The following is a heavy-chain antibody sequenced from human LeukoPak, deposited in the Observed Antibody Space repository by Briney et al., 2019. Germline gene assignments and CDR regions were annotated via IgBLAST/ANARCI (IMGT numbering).Heavy chain of an antibody. D-gene: IGHD4-17*01. J-gene: IGHJ4*02. CDR3: ARFDKGYGPGDIDY. Sequence: PGGSLRLSCAASGFTFSRYWMSWVRQAPGKGLEWVANIKQDGDLKHYVDSVRGRFTVSRDNGKNSVYLQMNSLRAEDTAVYYCARFDKGYGPGDIDYWGQGTLVTVSS. CDR2: IKQDGDLK. V-gene: IGHV3-7*01. CDR1: GFTFSRYW.